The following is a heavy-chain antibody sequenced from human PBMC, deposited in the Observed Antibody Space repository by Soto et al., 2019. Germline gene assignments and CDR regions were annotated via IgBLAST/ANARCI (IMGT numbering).Heavy chain of an antibody. Sequence: QVQLVQSGAEVKKPGSSVKVSCKASGGTFSSYAISWVRQAPGQGLEWMGGIIPIFGTANYAKKFQGRVTITADESTSTAYMELSSLRSEDTAVYYCGLGYCSSTSCYPGFGSNYWGQGTLVTVSS. D-gene: IGHD2-2*01. CDR2: IIPIFGTA. V-gene: IGHV1-69*01. CDR1: GGTFSSYA. J-gene: IGHJ4*02. CDR3: GLGYCSSTSCYPGFGSNY.